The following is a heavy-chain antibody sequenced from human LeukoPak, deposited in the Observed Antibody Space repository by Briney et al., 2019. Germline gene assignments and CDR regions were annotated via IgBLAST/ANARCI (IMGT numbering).Heavy chain of an antibody. J-gene: IGHJ4*02. V-gene: IGHV4-39*01. D-gene: IGHD1-14*01. CDR3: ARHLVYPPGRGAYGYFDI. CDR2: VFKSGNT. Sequence: SETLSLTCTVSGDSIATSTYYWAWIRQSPGGGLEWIANVFKSGNTYYSPSLKGRVTLSVDTSKNQFSLQLASVTASDTAVYYCARHLVYPPGRGAYGYFDIWGQGTLVTVSS. CDR1: GDSIATSTYY.